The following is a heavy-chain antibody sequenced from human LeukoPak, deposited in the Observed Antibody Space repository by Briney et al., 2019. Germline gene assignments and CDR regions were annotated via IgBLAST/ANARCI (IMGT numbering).Heavy chain of an antibody. D-gene: IGHD3-22*01. CDR1: GYTFTSYG. CDR3: AREDFRDYYDSSGYYVWFDP. J-gene: IGHJ5*02. CDR2: ISAYNGNT. V-gene: IGHV1-18*01. Sequence: GASVKVSCKASGYTFTSYGISWVRQAPGKGLEWMGWISAYNGNTNYAQKLQGRVTMTTDTSTSTAYMELRSLRSDDAAVYYCAREDFRDYYDSSGYYVWFDPWGQGTLVTVSS.